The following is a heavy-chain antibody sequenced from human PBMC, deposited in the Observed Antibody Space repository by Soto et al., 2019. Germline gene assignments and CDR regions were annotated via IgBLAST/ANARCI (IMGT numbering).Heavy chain of an antibody. J-gene: IGHJ3*02. CDR2: INPNSGGT. Sequence: ASVKVSCKASGGTFSSYAISWVRQAPGQGLEWMGWINPNSGGTNYAQKFQGWVTMTRDTSISTAYMELSRLRSDDTAVYYCARTDTAMVTHAFDIWGQGTMVTVSS. CDR3: ARTDTAMVTHAFDI. CDR1: GGTFSSYA. V-gene: IGHV1-2*04. D-gene: IGHD5-18*01.